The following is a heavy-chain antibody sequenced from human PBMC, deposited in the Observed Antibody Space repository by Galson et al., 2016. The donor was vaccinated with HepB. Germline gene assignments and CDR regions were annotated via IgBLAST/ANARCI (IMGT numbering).Heavy chain of an antibody. CDR1: GLTFRNYV. V-gene: IGHV3-23*01. Sequence: SLRLSCAASGLTFRNYVMSWVRQAPGKGLEWVSTISSGGDETQYADSVKGRFTISRDNSKNTLYLQMNSLRAEDTAFYYCAKDAYCGGGSCYGFDYWGRGALVTVSS. CDR3: AKDAYCGGGSCYGFDY. D-gene: IGHD2-15*01. J-gene: IGHJ4*02. CDR2: ISSGGDET.